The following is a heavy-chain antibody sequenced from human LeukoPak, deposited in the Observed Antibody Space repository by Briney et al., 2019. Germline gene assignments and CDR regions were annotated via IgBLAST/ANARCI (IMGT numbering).Heavy chain of an antibody. D-gene: IGHD4-17*01. CDR1: GGSFSGYY. V-gene: IGHV4-34*01. CDR2: INHSGST. J-gene: IGHJ4*02. Sequence: SETLSLTCAVYGGSFSGYYWSWIRQPPGKGLEWIGEINHSGSTNYNPSLKSRVTISVDTSKNQFPLKLSSVTAADTAVYYCARDRYGDRGGIFDYWGQGTLVTVSS. CDR3: ARDRYGDRGGIFDY.